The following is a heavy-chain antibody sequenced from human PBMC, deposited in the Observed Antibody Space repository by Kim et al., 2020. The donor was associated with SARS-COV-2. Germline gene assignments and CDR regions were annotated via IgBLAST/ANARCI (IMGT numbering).Heavy chain of an antibody. V-gene: IGHV3-43*02. D-gene: IGHD1-26*01. CDR1: GFTFDDYA. CDR2: ISGDGGST. Sequence: GGSLRLSCAASGFTFDDYAMHWVRQAPGKGLEWVSLISGDGGSTYYADSVKGRFTISRDNSKNSLYLQMNSLRTEDTALYYCAKDMGWELPSYYFDYWGQGTLVTVSS. J-gene: IGHJ4*02. CDR3: AKDMGWELPSYYFDY.